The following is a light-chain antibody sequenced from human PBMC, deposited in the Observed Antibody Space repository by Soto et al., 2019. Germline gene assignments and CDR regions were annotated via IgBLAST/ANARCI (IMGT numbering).Light chain of an antibody. Sequence: EIGITPSPVTPSVSPGERTTPPFRASQSISSNLAWYQQKPGQAPRLLIYGASTRATGIPVRFGGSGSGIEFTLTITSLQSEDFAVYYCQQYDNWPQMFGQGTKVDIK. V-gene: IGKV3-15*01. CDR3: QQYDNWPQM. J-gene: IGKJ1*01. CDR1: QSISSN. CDR2: GAS.